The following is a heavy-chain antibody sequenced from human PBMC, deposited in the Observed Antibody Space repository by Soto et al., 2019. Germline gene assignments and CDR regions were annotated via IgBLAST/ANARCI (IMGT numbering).Heavy chain of an antibody. CDR2: IYYSGST. J-gene: IGHJ6*02. Sequence: PSETLSLTCTVSGGSISSGDYYWSWIRQPPGKGLEWIGYIYYSGSTYYNPSLKSRVTISVDTSKNQFSLKLSSVTAADTAVYYCARAQGPSTYYDFWSGSGGPYYGMDAWGQGTTVTVSS. D-gene: IGHD3-3*01. CDR3: ARAQGPSTYYDFWSGSGGPYYGMDA. V-gene: IGHV4-30-4*01. CDR1: GGSISSGDYY.